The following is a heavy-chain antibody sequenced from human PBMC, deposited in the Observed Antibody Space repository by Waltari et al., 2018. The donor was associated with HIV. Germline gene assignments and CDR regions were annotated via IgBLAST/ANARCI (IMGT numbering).Heavy chain of an antibody. V-gene: IGHV4-39*07. Sequence: QLQLQESGPGLVKPSETLSLTCTVSGGSIRSSSYYWGWIRQPPGKGLEWIGSIYYSGSTYYNPSLKSRVTISVDTSKNQFSLKLSSVTAADTAVYYCARVSVVVAARVYWGQGTLVTVSS. D-gene: IGHD2-15*01. CDR3: ARVSVVVAARVY. CDR2: IYYSGST. J-gene: IGHJ4*02. CDR1: GGSIRSSSYY.